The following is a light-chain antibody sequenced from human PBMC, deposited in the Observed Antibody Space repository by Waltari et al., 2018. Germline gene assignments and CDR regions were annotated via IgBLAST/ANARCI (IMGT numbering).Light chain of an antibody. V-gene: IGLV4-69*01. CDR1: SGYSSNV. CDR3: QTGGHGTWV. CDR2: VNSDGRH. J-gene: IGLJ3*02. Sequence: LVLTQTPSASASLGPSVKLTCTLRSGYSSNVIAWLQQQPGKVPRYLMKVNSDGRHRKGDDIPDRFSASNSGTECYLTISSLQSEDEADYYCQTGGHGTWVFGGGTKLTVL.